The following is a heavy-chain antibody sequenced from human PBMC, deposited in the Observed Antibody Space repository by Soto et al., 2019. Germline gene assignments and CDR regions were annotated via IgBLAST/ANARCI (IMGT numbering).Heavy chain of an antibody. J-gene: IGHJ6*03. CDR3: ARQVAVPALGDYYMDV. CDR1: GGSISPYY. Sequence: SETLSLTCTVSGGSISPYYWSWIRQPPGKGLEWIGYIYYSGSTNYNPSLKSRVTISVDTSKNQFSLKLSSVTAADTAVYYCARQVAVPALGDYYMDVWGKGTTVTVSS. V-gene: IGHV4-59*08. CDR2: IYYSGST. D-gene: IGHD2-2*01.